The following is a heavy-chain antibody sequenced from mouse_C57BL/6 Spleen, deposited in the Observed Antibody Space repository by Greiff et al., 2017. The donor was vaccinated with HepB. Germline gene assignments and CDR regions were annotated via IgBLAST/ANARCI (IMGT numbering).Heavy chain of an antibody. Sequence: VQLQQSGAELVKPGASVKISCKASGYAFSSYWMNWVKQRPGKGLEWIGQIYPGDGDTNYNGKFKGKATLTADKSSSTAYMQLSSLTSEDSAVYFCARSGCSYDGYYGWYFDVWGTGTTVTVSS. CDR1: GYAFSSYW. CDR2: IYPGDGDT. V-gene: IGHV1-80*01. D-gene: IGHD2-3*01. CDR3: ARSGCSYDGYYGWYFDV. J-gene: IGHJ1*03.